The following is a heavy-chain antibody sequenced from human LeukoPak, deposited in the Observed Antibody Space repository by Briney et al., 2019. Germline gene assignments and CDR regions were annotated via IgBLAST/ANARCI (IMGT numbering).Heavy chain of an antibody. CDR3: ARHSETIVGSVDS. Sequence: SSETLSLTCVVSGYSLSSSYYWGWIRPPSGKGLEWIGSVNHGGSTYYNPSLKGRLTTSMDTSKSQFSLKLNSVTAADTAVYYCARHSETIVGSVDSWGQGALVTVSS. D-gene: IGHD3-3*01. V-gene: IGHV4-38-2*01. CDR2: VNHGGST. CDR1: GYSLSSSYY. J-gene: IGHJ4*02.